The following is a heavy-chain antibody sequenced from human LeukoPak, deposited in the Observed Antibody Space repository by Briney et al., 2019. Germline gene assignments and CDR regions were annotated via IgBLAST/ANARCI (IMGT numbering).Heavy chain of an antibody. J-gene: IGHJ5*02. Sequence: ASVKVSCKASGGTFSSYAISWVRQAPGQGLEWMGRIIPILGIANYAQKFQGRVTITADKSISTAYLQWSSLKASDTAMYYCAKGSSGYYPKQNWFDPWGQGTLVTVSS. CDR3: AKGSSGYYPKQNWFDP. CDR2: IIPILGIA. D-gene: IGHD3-22*01. V-gene: IGHV1-69*04. CDR1: GGTFSSYA.